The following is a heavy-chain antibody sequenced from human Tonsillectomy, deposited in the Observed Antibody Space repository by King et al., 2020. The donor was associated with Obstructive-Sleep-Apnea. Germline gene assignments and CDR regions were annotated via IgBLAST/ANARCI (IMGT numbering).Heavy chain of an antibody. CDR3: ARVEYYYDSSGGIDY. Sequence: QLQESGPGLVKPSQTLSLTCTVSGGSISSGGYYWRWIRQPPGKGLEWIGYIFYSGGTYYNPSLKSRVTISVDTSKNQFSLKLSSVTAADTAVYYCARVEYYYDSSGGIDYWGQGTLVTVSS. J-gene: IGHJ4*02. CDR1: GGSISSGGYY. CDR2: IFYSGGT. D-gene: IGHD3-22*01. V-gene: IGHV4-30-4*01.